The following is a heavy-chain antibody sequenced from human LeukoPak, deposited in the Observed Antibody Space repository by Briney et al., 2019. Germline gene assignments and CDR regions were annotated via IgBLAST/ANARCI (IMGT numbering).Heavy chain of an antibody. CDR2: IWHDGRNK. J-gene: IGHJ4*02. Sequence: GGSLILSCAASGFTFSNYVMNWVRQAPGKGLEWVAVIWHDGRNKYYVDSVKGRFTISRDNSKNTLYLQMNSLRAEDTAVYYCARIMNDFWSGYYPLALNYWGQGTPVTVSS. V-gene: IGHV3-33*08. CDR3: ARIMNDFWSGYYPLALNY. D-gene: IGHD3-3*01. CDR1: GFTFSNYV.